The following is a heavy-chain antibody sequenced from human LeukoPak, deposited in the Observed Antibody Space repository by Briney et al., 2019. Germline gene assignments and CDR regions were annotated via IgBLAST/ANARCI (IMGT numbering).Heavy chain of an antibody. Sequence: GGSLSLSCAASGFNFSTYAMTWCLQAPGKRLKLISVISASGTAHYADSMKGRFTISRDNSKNTVYLQLSSLRPEDTAVYYCAKARVTTGYYMQVDYWGQGTLVTVSS. CDR3: AKARVTTGYYMQVDY. V-gene: IGHV3-23*01. CDR1: GFNFSTYA. D-gene: IGHD3-9*01. CDR2: ISASGTA. J-gene: IGHJ4*02.